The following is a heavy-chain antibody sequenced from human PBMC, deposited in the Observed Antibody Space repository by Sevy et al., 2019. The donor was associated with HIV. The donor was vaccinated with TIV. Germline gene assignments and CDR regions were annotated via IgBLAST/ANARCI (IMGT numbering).Heavy chain of an antibody. J-gene: IGHJ6*02. CDR1: GFTFSRYG. D-gene: IGHD3-9*01. V-gene: IGHV3-33*01. CDR2: IWYDGSNK. CDR3: ARDILTGYQYYYYYYGMDV. Sequence: GGSLRLSCAASGFTFSRYGMHWVRQAPGKGLEWVAVIWYDGSNKYYADSVKGRFTISRDNSKNTLYLQMNSPRAEDTAVYYCARDILTGYQYYYYYYGMDVWGQGTTVTVSS.